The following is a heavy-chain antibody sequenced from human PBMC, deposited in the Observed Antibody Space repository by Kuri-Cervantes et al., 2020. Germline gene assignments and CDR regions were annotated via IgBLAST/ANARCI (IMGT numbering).Heavy chain of an antibody. D-gene: IGHD4-17*01. CDR1: GYTFTSYG. CDR3: ARDGPRPATVTTPHRGYYYGMDV. V-gene: IGHV1-18*01. CDR2: ISAYNGNT. Sequence: ASVKVSCKASGYTFTSYGISWVRQAPGQGLEWMGWISAYNGNTNYAQKLQGRVTVTTDTSTSTAYMELRSLRSDDTAVYYCARDGPRPATVTTPHRGYYYGMDVWGQGTTVTVSS. J-gene: IGHJ6*02.